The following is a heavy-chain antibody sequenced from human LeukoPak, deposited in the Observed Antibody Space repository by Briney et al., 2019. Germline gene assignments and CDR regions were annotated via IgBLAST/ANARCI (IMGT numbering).Heavy chain of an antibody. D-gene: IGHD4-17*01. J-gene: IGHJ5*02. CDR1: GFSVSNYY. CDR3: ARDRAVTQDWVEFDP. Sequence: GGSLRLSCAGSGFSVSNYYMSWVRQAPGKGLEWVSLIRDSGETFYADSVNGRFTISRDNSKNTMYLQMNRLRVEDTAVYFCARDRAVTQDWVEFDPWGQGTLVTVSS. V-gene: IGHV3-66*03. CDR2: IRDSGET.